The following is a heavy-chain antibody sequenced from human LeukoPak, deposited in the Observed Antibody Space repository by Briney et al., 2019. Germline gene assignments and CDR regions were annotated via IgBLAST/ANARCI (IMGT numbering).Heavy chain of an antibody. CDR2: INKDVSRI. Sequence: GRSLRLSCAGSGFSFSRYWMAWVRQAPEKGLEWVASINKDVSRIHYVDSVKGRFTISRDNAKNSVSLQMNSLRVEDTAVYYCARLKDDVTKFDYWGQGTLVTVSS. V-gene: IGHV3-7*01. D-gene: IGHD2-8*01. CDR3: ARLKDDVTKFDY. J-gene: IGHJ4*02. CDR1: GFSFSRYW.